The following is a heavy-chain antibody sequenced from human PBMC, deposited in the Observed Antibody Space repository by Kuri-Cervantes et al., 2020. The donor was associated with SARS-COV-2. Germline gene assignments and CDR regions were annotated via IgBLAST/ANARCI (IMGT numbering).Heavy chain of an antibody. CDR3: ARDSMGSGWYYYYYYYGMDV. D-gene: IGHD6-19*01. V-gene: IGHV3-33*08. J-gene: IGHJ6*02. Sequence: GGSLRLSCAASGFTFSSYGMHWVRQAPGKGLEWVAAIWYDGSNKYYADSVKGRFTISRDNSKNTLYLQMNSLRAEDTAVYYCARDSMGSGWYYYYYYYGMDVWGQGTLVTVSS. CDR1: GFTFSSYG. CDR2: IWYDGSNK.